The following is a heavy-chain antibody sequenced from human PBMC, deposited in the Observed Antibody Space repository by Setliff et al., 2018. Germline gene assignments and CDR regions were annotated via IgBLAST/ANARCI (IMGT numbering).Heavy chain of an antibody. CDR3: ARGGNYYDTSGLFDN. Sequence: SVKVSCKTSGGTFSNFAINWVRQAPGQGLEWMGGLITNFGTTNYAQNFQGRVSITTDESTTTAYMEPSSLRSEDTAVYYCARGGNYYDTSGLFDNWGQGTLVTVSS. V-gene: IGHV1-69*05. CDR1: GGTFSNFA. J-gene: IGHJ4*02. D-gene: IGHD3-22*01. CDR2: LITNFGTT.